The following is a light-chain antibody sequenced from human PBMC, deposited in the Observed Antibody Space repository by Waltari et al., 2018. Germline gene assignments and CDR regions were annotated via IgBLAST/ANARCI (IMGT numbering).Light chain of an antibody. J-gene: IGKJ2*01. CDR1: QRSSRY. CDR3: QQSYITPHT. V-gene: IGKV1-39*01. Sequence: DIQMTQSPSSLCASEGDRVTITCRASQRSSRYLNWYQQKPGKAPNLLIYGASSLQSVVPYRFSGSGSGTDFTLTISSLQPEDFATYYCQQSYITPHTFGQGTKLEIK. CDR2: GAS.